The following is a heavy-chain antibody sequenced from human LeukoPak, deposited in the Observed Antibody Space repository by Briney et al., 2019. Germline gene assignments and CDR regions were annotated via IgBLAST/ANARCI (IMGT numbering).Heavy chain of an antibody. CDR2: IKSDGSK. V-gene: IGHV3-74*01. Sequence: QTGGSLRLSCAASGFPFSSYWMHWVRQAPGKGLVWVSRIKSDGSKNYADSVKGRFTISRDNAKNTLSLQMNSLRAEDTGVYYCARAPSEIGGYYPEYFRHWGQGTLVTVSS. CDR3: ARAPSEIGGYYPEYFRH. D-gene: IGHD3-22*01. CDR1: GFPFSSYW. J-gene: IGHJ1*01.